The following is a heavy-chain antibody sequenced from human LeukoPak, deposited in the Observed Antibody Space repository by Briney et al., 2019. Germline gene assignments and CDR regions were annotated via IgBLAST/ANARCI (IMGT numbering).Heavy chain of an antibody. D-gene: IGHD2-21*01. CDR3: ARHVVVYYYYYYMDV. V-gene: IGHV4-34*01. CDR2: INHSGST. CDR1: GGSISSYY. J-gene: IGHJ6*03. Sequence: SETLSLTCTVSGGSISSYYWSWIRQPPGKGLEWIGEINHSGSTNYNPSLKSRVTISVDTSKNQFSLKLSSVTAADTAVYYCARHVVVYYYYYYMDVWGKGTTVTISS.